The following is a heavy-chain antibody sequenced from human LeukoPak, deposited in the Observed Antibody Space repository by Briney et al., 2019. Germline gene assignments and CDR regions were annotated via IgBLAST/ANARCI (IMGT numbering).Heavy chain of an antibody. V-gene: IGHV4-39*01. CDR2: IYYTGTT. CDR3: ARALIRGVIRVDSWFDP. D-gene: IGHD3-10*01. CDR1: GGSISSSYY. J-gene: IGHJ5*02. Sequence: SETLSLTCGVSGGSISSSYYWGWIRQPPGKGLELIGTIYYTGTTYYNPSLKSRVTMSVDTSKNQFSLNLTSVTAADTAVYYCARALIRGVIRVDSWFDPWGQGILVTVSS.